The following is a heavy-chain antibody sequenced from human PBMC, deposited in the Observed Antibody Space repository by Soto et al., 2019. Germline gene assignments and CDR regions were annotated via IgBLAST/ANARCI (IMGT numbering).Heavy chain of an antibody. CDR3: ARPNYDFWSGRRYFDY. Sequence: GGSLRLSCAASGFTFSSYWMHWVRQAPGKGLVWVSRINSDGSSTSYADSVKGRFTISRDNAKNTLYLQMNSLRAEDTAVYYCARPNYDFWSGRRYFDYWGQGTLVTVSS. J-gene: IGHJ4*02. D-gene: IGHD3-3*01. CDR1: GFTFSSYW. CDR2: INSDGSST. V-gene: IGHV3-74*01.